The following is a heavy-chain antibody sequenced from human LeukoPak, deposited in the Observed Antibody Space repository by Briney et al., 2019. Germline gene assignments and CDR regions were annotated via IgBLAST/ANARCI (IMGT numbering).Heavy chain of an antibody. D-gene: IGHD6-6*01. CDR2: IYYSGST. V-gene: IGHV4-39*01. J-gene: IGHJ5*02. CDR3: ASEGGSSSGWFDP. CDR1: GGAISSSSYY. Sequence: PSETLSLTCTVSGGAISSSSYYWGWIRQPPGKGLEWVGSIYYSGSTYYNPSLKSRVTISVDTSKNQFSLKLSSVTAADTAVYYCASEGGSSSGWFDPWGQGTLVTVSS.